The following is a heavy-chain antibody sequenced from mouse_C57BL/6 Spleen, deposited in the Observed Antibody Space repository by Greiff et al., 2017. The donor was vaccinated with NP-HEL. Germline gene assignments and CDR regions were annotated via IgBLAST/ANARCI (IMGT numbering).Heavy chain of an antibody. CDR3: AREGISLYYFDY. J-gene: IGHJ2*01. V-gene: IGHV3-1*01. Sequence: EVHLVESGPGMVKPSQSLSLTCTVTGYSITSGYDWHWIRHFPGNKLEWMGYISYSGSTNYNPSLKSRISITHDTSKNHFFLKLNSVTTEDTATYYCAREGISLYYFDYWGQGTTLTVSS. D-gene: IGHD5-2*01. CDR1: GYSITSGYD. CDR2: ISYSGST.